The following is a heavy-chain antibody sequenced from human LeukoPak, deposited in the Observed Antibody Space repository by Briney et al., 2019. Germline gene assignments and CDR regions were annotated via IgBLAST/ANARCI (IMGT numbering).Heavy chain of an antibody. CDR3: AKTQDYDFWSGVDY. Sequence: ETLSVTCTVSGGSISSYYWSWIRQPPGKGMECVSVIYSGGSTYYADSVKGRFTISRDNSKNTLYLQMNSLRAEDTAVYYCAKTQDYDFWSGVDYWGQGTLVTVSS. CDR2: IYSGGST. J-gene: IGHJ4*02. V-gene: IGHV3-66*01. D-gene: IGHD3-3*01. CDR1: GGSISSYY.